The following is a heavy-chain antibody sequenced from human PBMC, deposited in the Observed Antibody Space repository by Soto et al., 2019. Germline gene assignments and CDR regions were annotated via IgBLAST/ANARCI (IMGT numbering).Heavy chain of an antibody. Sequence: ASVKVSCKASGYTFTSYYMHWVRQAPGQGLEWMGIINPSGGSTSYAQKFQGRVTMTRDPSTSTVYMELSSLRSEDTAVYYCAREGPEQRYCSSTSCFIFDYWGQGTRVTVSS. CDR2: INPSGGST. D-gene: IGHD2-2*01. CDR1: GYTFTSYY. J-gene: IGHJ4*02. V-gene: IGHV1-46*01. CDR3: AREGPEQRYCSSTSCFIFDY.